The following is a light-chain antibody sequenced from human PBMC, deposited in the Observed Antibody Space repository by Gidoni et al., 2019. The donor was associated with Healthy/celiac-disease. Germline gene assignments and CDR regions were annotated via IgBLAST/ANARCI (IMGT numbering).Light chain of an antibody. CDR1: SSDVGSYNL. Sequence: QSALPQPASVSGPPGQPIPSSCTGTSSDVGSYNLVSWYQHHPGKAPELMIYEGSKRPSGVSNRFSGSKSGNTASLTISGLQAEDEADYYCCSYAGSSTFVFGGGTKLTVL. J-gene: IGLJ3*02. CDR2: EGS. CDR3: CSYAGSSTFV. V-gene: IGLV2-23*03.